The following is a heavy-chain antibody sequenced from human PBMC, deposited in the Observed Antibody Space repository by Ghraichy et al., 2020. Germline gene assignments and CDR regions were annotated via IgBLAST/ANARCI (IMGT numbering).Heavy chain of an antibody. J-gene: IGHJ3*01. CDR1: GFTFSDHY. CDR2: ISSGVTFT. CDR3: ARDAASCTNGRCHAFDV. D-gene: IGHD2-8*01. V-gene: IGHV3-11*06. Sequence: LSLTCGASGFTFSDHYMYWIRQAPGKGLEWVAYISSGVTFTNYADSVKGRFTISRDNADNSLYLQMSGLRDEDTALYYCARDAASCTNGRCHAFDVWGQGTMVFVSS.